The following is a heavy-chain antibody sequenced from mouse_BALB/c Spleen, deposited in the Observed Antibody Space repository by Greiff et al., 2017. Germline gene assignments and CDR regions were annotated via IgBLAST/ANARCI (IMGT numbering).Heavy chain of an antibody. CDR3: ARGGDLDWFAY. CDR2: ISSGGST. J-gene: IGHJ3*01. Sequence: EVQRVESGGGLVKPGGSLKLSCAASGFTFSSYAMSWVRQTPEKRLEWVASISSGGSTYYPDSVKGRFTISRDNAGNILYLQMSSLRSEDTAMYYCARGGDLDWFAYWGQGTLVTVSA. V-gene: IGHV5-6-5*01. CDR1: GFTFSSYA.